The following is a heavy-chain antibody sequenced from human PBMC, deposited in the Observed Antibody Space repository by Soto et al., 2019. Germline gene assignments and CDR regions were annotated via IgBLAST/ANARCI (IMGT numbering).Heavy chain of an antibody. J-gene: IGHJ5*02. Sequence: QVQLVQSGAEVKKPGASVKVSCKASGYTFTSYAMHWVRQAPGQRLEWMGWINAGNGNTKYSQKFQGRVTITRDTSASTAYIEMSSLRSEDTAVYYCARSSSGWYQYNWFDPWGQGTLVTVSS. CDR3: ARSSSGWYQYNWFDP. V-gene: IGHV1-3*01. CDR1: GYTFTSYA. D-gene: IGHD6-19*01. CDR2: INAGNGNT.